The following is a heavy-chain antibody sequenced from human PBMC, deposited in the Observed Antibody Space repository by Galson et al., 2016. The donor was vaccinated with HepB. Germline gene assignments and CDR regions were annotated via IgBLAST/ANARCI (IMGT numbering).Heavy chain of an antibody. CDR1: GFTFSSHA. D-gene: IGHD2-15*01. J-gene: IGHJ4*02. CDR3: ARADCSGHYCHVKDH. Sequence: SLRLSCAASGFTFSSHAMHWVRQAPGKGLEWVAVISNDAKNKDVADFMKGRFIISRDNSKNTLHLQMNTLTAEDTAVYYGARADCSGHYCHVKDHWGRGTLVPVSS. CDR2: ISNDAKNK. V-gene: IGHV3-30*04.